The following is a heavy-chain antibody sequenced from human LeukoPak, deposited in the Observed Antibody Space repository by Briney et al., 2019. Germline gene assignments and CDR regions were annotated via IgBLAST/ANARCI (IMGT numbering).Heavy chain of an antibody. CDR3: AKDRATVTTTSLDF. V-gene: IGHV3-23*01. J-gene: IGHJ4*02. CDR1: GFPFSSYA. D-gene: IGHD4-11*01. Sequence: QPGGSLRLSCAASGFPFSSYAMSWVRQAPGKGLEWVSGISGSGGSTYYADSVKGRFTISRDNSKNTLYLQMNSLRAEDTAAYYCAKDRATVTTTSLDFWGQGTLVTVSS. CDR2: ISGSGGST.